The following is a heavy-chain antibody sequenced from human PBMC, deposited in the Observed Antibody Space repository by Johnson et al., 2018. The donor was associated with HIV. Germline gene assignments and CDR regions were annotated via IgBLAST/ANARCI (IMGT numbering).Heavy chain of an antibody. CDR1: GFTFSSNH. Sequence: VQLVESGGGLVQPGGSLRLSCAASGFTFSSNHMSWVRQAPGKGLEWVSVIFSGGSTYYADSVNGRFTISRDNSKNTLYLQMNSLRAEDTALYYCARACRDGYTCDAFDIWGQGTMVTVSS. D-gene: IGHD5-24*01. J-gene: IGHJ3*02. CDR2: IFSGGST. CDR3: ARACRDGYTCDAFDI. V-gene: IGHV3-66*01.